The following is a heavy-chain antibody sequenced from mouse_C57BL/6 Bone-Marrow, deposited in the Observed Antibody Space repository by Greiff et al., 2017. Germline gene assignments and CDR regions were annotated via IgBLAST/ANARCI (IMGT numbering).Heavy chain of an antibody. J-gene: IGHJ3*01. CDR1: GYTFTSYW. V-gene: IGHV1-55*01. CDR3: AIQGAY. Sequence: QVQLQQPGAELVKPGASVKLSCKASGYTFTSYWITWVKQRPGQGLEWIGDIYPGSGSTNYNEKFKSKATLTLDTSTSTAYMQLSTLTSEDSAVYYCAIQGAYWGQGTLVTVSA. CDR2: IYPGSGST.